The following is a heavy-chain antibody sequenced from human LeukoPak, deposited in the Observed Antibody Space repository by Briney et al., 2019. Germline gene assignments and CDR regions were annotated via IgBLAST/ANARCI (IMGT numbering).Heavy chain of an antibody. CDR3: ARADSGGDSSGYKWFDP. CDR1: GYTFSSYY. Sequence: ASVKVSCKAFGYTFSSYYMHWVRQAPGQGLEWMGILNPSGGSTSYAQKFQGRVTLTRDTSTSTVYMELSSLRSEDTAVYYCARADSGGDSSGYKWFDPWGQGTLVTVSS. J-gene: IGHJ5*02. V-gene: IGHV1-46*01. CDR2: LNPSGGST. D-gene: IGHD3-22*01.